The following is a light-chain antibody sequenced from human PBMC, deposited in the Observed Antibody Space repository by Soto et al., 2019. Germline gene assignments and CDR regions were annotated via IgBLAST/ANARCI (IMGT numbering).Light chain of an antibody. CDR3: SSYTSSSTLV. Sequence: QAVLTQPASVSGSPGQSITISCTGTSSDVGGYNYVSWYQQHPGKAPKLMIYEVSNRPSGVSNRFSGSKSGNTASLTISGPQAEDGADYYCSSYTSSSTLVFGGGTKLTVL. V-gene: IGLV2-14*01. CDR2: EVS. J-gene: IGLJ3*02. CDR1: SSDVGGYNY.